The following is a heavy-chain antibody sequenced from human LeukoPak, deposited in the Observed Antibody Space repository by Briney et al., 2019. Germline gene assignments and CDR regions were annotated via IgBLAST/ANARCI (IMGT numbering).Heavy chain of an antibody. J-gene: IGHJ2*01. CDR3: AKGFYGSRYWYFDR. V-gene: IGHV3-11*01. Sequence: PGGSLRLSCKGSGFSIGDYFMSWIRQAPGKGLEWVSYISSSGSTIYYADSVKGRFTISRDNSKNTLYLQMNSLRAEDTAVYYCAKGFYGSRYWYFDRWGRGTLVTVSS. D-gene: IGHD3-10*01. CDR2: ISSSGSTI. CDR1: GFSIGDYF.